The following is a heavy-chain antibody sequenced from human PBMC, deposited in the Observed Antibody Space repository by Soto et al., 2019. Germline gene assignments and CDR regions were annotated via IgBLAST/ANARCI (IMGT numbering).Heavy chain of an antibody. CDR3: ARVDGTSSWYLTPPNWFDP. V-gene: IGHV4-38-2*01. J-gene: IGHJ5*02. CDR1: GYSISSGYY. Sequence: SETLSLTCAVSGYSISSGYYWGWIRQPPGKGLEWIGSIYHSGSTYYNPSLKSRVTISVDTSKNQFSLKLSSVTAADTAVYYCARVDGTSSWYLTPPNWFDPWGQGTLVTVSS. CDR2: IYHSGST. D-gene: IGHD6-13*01.